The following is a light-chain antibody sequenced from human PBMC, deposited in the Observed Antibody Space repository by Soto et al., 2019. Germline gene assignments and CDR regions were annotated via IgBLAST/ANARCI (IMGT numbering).Light chain of an antibody. Sequence: DMVMTQSPLSRPVTHGESASISCRSSQRLLHSNGNNYLDWYLQKPGQSLQLLIYLGSNRASGVPDRFSGSGSGTDFTLKISRVEAEDVGIYYCMQTLQTPWTFGQGTKVDIK. J-gene: IGKJ1*01. CDR3: MQTLQTPWT. V-gene: IGKV2-28*01. CDR1: QRLLHSNGNNY. CDR2: LGS.